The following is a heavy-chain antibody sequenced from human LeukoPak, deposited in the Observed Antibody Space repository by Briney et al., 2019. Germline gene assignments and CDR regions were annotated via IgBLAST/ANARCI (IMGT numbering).Heavy chain of an antibody. CDR2: IYSSGST. D-gene: IGHD1-26*01. V-gene: IGHV4-39*01. Sequence: SETLSLTCTVSGGSISSSSYYWGWVRQPPGKGLEWIGSIYSSGSTYYNASLQSRVTISIETSKNQISLRLNSVTAADAAIYYCAKSGGYGLIDYWGQGTLVTVSS. CDR3: AKSGGYGLIDY. CDR1: GGSISSSSYY. J-gene: IGHJ4*02.